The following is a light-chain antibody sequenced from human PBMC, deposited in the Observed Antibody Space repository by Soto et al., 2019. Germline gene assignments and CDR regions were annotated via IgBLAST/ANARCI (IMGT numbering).Light chain of an antibody. J-gene: IGKJ1*01. V-gene: IGKV4-1*01. CDR2: WAS. CDR3: QHYYNTPCT. Sequence: DIVMTQSPDSLAVSLGERATVNCKSSQSVLHRSSNKNFLAWYQQKPGQPPKLLISWASTRESVVPDRFSGSGSETDFALTISSLQAEDVAVYYCQHYYNTPCTFSQGTKVEIK. CDR1: QSVLHRSSNKNF.